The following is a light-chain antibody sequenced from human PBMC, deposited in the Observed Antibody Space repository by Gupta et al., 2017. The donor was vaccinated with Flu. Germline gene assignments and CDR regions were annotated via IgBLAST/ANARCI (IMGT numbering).Light chain of an antibody. Sequence: DIQMTQSPSSLSASVGDRVTITCRASQSISSYLNWYQQKPGKAPKLLIYAASSVQSGVPSRFSGSGSWTDFTLTISSLQPEDFATYYCQQSYSTPQAFGQGTKVEIK. V-gene: IGKV1-39*01. CDR3: QQSYSTPQA. CDR2: AAS. CDR1: QSISSY. J-gene: IGKJ1*01.